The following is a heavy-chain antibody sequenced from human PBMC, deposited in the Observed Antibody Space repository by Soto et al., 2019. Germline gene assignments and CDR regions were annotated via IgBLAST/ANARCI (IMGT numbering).Heavy chain of an antibody. CDR3: ARGSWNYYYYYYGMDV. J-gene: IGHJ6*02. D-gene: IGHD1-7*01. V-gene: IGHV1-69*12. CDR1: GGTFSSYA. Sequence: QVQLVQSGAEVKKPGSSVKVSCKASGGTFSSYAISWVRQAPGQGLEWMGGIIPTFGTAIYAQKSQGRVTITADDSTSTAYMELSSLRSEDTAVYYCARGSWNYYYYYYGMDVWGQGTTVTVSS. CDR2: IIPTFGTA.